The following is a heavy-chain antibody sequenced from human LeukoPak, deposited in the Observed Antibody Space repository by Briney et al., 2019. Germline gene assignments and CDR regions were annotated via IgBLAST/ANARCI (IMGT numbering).Heavy chain of an antibody. D-gene: IGHD4-23*01. V-gene: IGHV4-34*01. CDR1: GGSFSGYY. CDR3: ARGYGGNSFDY. J-gene: IGHJ4*02. Sequence: PSETLSLTCAVYGGSFSGYYWSWIRQPPGKGLEWIGEINHSGSTNYNPSLKSRVTISVDTSKNQFSLKLSSVTAADTAVYYCARGYGGNSFDYWGQGTLVTVSS. CDR2: INHSGST.